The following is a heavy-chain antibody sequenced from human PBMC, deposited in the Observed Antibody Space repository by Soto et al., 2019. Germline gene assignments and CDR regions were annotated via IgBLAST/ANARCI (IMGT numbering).Heavy chain of an antibody. Sequence: QVQLPESGPGLVKPSQTLSLTCSVSGYSVSSGDFYWSWIRQHPGKGLEWVGFIDPTGGDHYNPSLTSRLNILIDTSKNEFSLRLNSVTAADTDVYYCAAGQVAGPQADAADFEYWGLGTMVTVSS. CDR3: AAGQVAGPQADAADFEY. CDR1: GYSVSSGDFY. D-gene: IGHD6-19*01. V-gene: IGHV4-31*03. CDR2: IDPTGGD. J-gene: IGHJ4*02.